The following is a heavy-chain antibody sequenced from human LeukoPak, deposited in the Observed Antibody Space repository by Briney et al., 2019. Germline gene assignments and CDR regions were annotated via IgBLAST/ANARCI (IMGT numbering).Heavy chain of an antibody. CDR2: IYYRGTT. D-gene: IGHD3-22*01. CDR3: ARHMYHYDSSGYFQSEYFQV. Sequence: SETLSLTCTVSGGSIASYYWNWIRQPPGKALEWIGSIYYRGTTYYNPSLKSRVTISVDPSKNQFSLKLSSVTAADTALYYCARHMYHYDSSGYFQSEYFQVWGQGTLVTVSS. J-gene: IGHJ1*01. V-gene: IGHV4-59*05. CDR1: GGSIASYY.